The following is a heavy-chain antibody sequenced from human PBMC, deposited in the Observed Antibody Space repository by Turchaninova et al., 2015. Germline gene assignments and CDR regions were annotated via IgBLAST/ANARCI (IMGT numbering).Heavy chain of an antibody. CDR1: GFTFSGFS. V-gene: IGHV3-48*04. D-gene: IGHD2-15*01. Sequence: EVQLVESGGGLVQPGGSLRLSCAASGFTFSGFSMNWVRQAPGKGWEWVSYISSSISTMYYADSVKGRFTISRHNAKNSLYLQMNSLTAEDTAVYYCARPLGDGGGSCYHWGQGTLVTVSS. J-gene: IGHJ4*02. CDR3: ARPLGDGGGSCYH. CDR2: ISSSISTM.